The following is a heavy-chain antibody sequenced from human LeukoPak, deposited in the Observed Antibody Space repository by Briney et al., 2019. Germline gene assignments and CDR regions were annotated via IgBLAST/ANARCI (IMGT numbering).Heavy chain of an antibody. CDR2: IYYSGST. D-gene: IGHD1-14*01. J-gene: IGHJ4*02. V-gene: IGHV4-59*08. CDR1: GGSISSYY. CDR3: ARPITGD. Sequence: SETLSLTCTVSGGSISSYYWSWIRQPPGKGLEWIGYIYYSGSTNYNPSLKSRVTISVDTSKNQFSLKLSSVTVADTAVYHCARPITGDWGQGTLVTVSS.